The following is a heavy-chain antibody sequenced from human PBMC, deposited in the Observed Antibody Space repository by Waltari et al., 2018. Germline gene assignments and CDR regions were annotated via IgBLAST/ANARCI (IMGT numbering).Heavy chain of an antibody. Sequence: EGQLVESGGGLVQPGGSVTPSCPPSGFALSDAWMSWVRQVPGKGREWVGRIKDKSDGGTTDYATPVKGRFTISRDDSKNLLSLEMNSLKTDDTGVYYCVAPWTIWGQGTLVTVSS. CDR1: GFALSDAW. V-gene: IGHV3-15*01. D-gene: IGHD3-3*01. CDR2: IKDKSDGGTT. J-gene: IGHJ4*02. CDR3: VAPWTI.